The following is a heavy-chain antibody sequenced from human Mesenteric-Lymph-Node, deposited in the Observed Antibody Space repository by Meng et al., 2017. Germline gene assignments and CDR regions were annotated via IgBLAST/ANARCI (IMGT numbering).Heavy chain of an antibody. CDR3: ARGFLSFVRVFDC. V-gene: IGHV4-39*07. Sequence: QRQRQGSGPGLVKPSETLSLTCTVSGGSISSSSYYWGWIRQPPGKGLEWIGSIYYSGSTYYNPSLKSRVTISVDTSKNQFSLKLSSVTAADTAVYYCARGFLSFVRVFDCWGQGTLVTVSS. D-gene: IGHD2/OR15-2a*01. CDR1: GGSISSSSYY. CDR2: IYYSGST. J-gene: IGHJ4*02.